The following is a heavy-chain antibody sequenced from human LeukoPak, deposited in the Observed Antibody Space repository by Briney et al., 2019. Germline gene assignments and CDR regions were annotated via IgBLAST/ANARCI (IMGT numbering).Heavy chain of an antibody. CDR1: GYSFTSYW. J-gene: IGHJ4*02. CDR3: ARRAGEWELVDY. V-gene: IGHV5-51*01. Sequence: TAESPLRLSKGSGYSFTSYWIGWALQMPAKGLEWMGIVYPGDSNTRYNPSFQGHATTSAAKSISTADLQWGSLKASDTAMYYCARRAGEWELVDYCGQGTLVTVSS. CDR2: VYPGDSNT. D-gene: IGHD1-26*01.